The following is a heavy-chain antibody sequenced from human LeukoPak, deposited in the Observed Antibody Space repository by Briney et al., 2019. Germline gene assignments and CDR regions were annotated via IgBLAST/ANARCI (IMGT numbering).Heavy chain of an antibody. J-gene: IGHJ4*02. CDR3: VRAARSGVTQYYFDY. CDR1: GFTFSSYA. D-gene: IGHD2-21*02. V-gene: IGHV3-30-3*01. Sequence: GGSLRLSCSASGFTFSSYAMHWVRQAPGKGLEWVAVLSYDGTKKYYADSGKGRFTISRDNSKNTLYLQMSSLRPEDTAVYYCVRAARSGVTQYYFDYWGQGTLVTVSS. CDR2: LSYDGTKK.